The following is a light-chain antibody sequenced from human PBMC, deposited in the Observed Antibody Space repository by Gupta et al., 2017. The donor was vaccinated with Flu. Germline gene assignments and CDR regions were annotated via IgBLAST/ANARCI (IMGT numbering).Light chain of an antibody. CDR3: KQYNNWPPIT. Sequence: LVMTQFPATLSVSRGERATLSCRASQSVSSNFAWYQQKPGQAPRLLIYGASTRATGIPARFSGSGSGTEFTLTISSLQSEDFAVYYCKQYNNWPPITFGQGTRLEIK. J-gene: IGKJ5*01. V-gene: IGKV3-15*01. CDR2: GAS. CDR1: QSVSSN.